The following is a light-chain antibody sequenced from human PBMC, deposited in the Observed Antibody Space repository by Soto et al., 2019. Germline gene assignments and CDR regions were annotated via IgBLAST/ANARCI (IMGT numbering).Light chain of an antibody. CDR3: QSYDSSLSPYV. CDR1: SSNIGAGYD. V-gene: IGLV1-40*01. Sequence: QSVLTQPPSVSGAPGQRVTISCTGSSSNIGAGYDVHWYQQLPGTAPKLLIYANSNRPSGVPDRFSGSTSGTSASLAITGLQAEDEADYYCQSYDSSLSPYVFGSGSKPTVL. CDR2: ANS. J-gene: IGLJ1*01.